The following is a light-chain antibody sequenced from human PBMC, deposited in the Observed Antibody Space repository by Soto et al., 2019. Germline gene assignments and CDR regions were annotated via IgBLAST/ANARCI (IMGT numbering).Light chain of an antibody. CDR3: QSYDSSLSGYV. CDR2: EGS. CDR1: GSDVGSFDL. V-gene: IGLV2-14*02. J-gene: IGLJ1*01. Sequence: QSALTQPASVSGSPEQSITISCTGPGSDVGSFDLVSWYQQHPGKAPKLIIFEGSKRPSGVSDRFSGSKSDNRASLTISGLQAEDEADYYCQSYDSSLSGYVFGTGTKLTVL.